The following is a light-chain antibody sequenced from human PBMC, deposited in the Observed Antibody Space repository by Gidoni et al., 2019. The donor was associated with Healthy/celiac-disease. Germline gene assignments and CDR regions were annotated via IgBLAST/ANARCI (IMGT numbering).Light chain of an antibody. CDR2: AAS. CDR3: QQLNSYPRSLT. Sequence: DIQLTQSPSFLSASVGDRVTITCRASQGISSYLAWYQQKPGKAPKLLIYAASTLQSGVPSRFSGSGSGTEFTLTISSLQPEDFATYYRQQLNSYPRSLTFGGGTKVEIK. J-gene: IGKJ4*01. CDR1: QGISSY. V-gene: IGKV1-9*01.